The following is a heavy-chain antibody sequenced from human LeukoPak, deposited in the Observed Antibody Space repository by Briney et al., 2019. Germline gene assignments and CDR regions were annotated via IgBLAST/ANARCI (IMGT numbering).Heavy chain of an antibody. CDR3: ARETRLPVWGSYRYTSIDY. Sequence: PSETLSLTCAVYGGSFSGYYWSWIRQPPGKGLEWIGEINHSGSTNYNPSLKSRVIISVDTSKNQFSLKLSSVTAADTAVYYCARETRLPVWGSYRYTSIDYWGQGTLVTVSS. CDR1: GGSFSGYY. CDR2: INHSGST. V-gene: IGHV4-34*01. J-gene: IGHJ4*02. D-gene: IGHD3-16*02.